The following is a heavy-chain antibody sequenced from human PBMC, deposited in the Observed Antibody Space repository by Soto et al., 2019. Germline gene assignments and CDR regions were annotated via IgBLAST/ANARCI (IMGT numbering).Heavy chain of an antibody. CDR3: ARDREITFGGVIVSGSYSFDY. V-gene: IGHV3-48*02. CDR2: ISSSSSTI. J-gene: IGHJ4*02. D-gene: IGHD3-16*02. CDR1: GFTFSSYS. Sequence: EVQLVESGGGLVQPGGSLRLSCAASGFTFSSYSMNWVRQAPGKGLEWVSYISSSSSTIYYADSVKGRFTISRDNAKNSLYLQMNSLRDEDTAVYYCARDREITFGGVIVSGSYSFDYWGQGTLVTVSS.